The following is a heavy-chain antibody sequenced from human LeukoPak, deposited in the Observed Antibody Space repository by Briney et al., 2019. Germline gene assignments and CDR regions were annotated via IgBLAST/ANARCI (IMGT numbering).Heavy chain of an antibody. Sequence: PSVKVSCKASGYTFTSYYMHWVRQAPGQGLEWMGIINPSGGSTSYAQKFQGRVTMTRDTSTSTVYMELSSLRSEDTAVYYCARDTCTNGVCYIPWGQGTLVTVSS. D-gene: IGHD2-8*01. J-gene: IGHJ5*02. CDR3: ARDTCTNGVCYIP. CDR1: GYTFTSYY. CDR2: INPSGGST. V-gene: IGHV1-46*01.